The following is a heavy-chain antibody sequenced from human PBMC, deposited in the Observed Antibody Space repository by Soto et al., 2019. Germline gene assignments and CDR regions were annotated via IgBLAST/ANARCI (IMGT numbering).Heavy chain of an antibody. CDR3: ARQLGLWQPLDY. CDR1: GGSMRGYY. Sequence: QVQLQESGPRLVKPSETLSLTCSVSGGSMRGYYWSWIRQSPGKGPEWIGYIYYSGNTNYNPSLKSRVTISVDMPKSLFSLKLNSVTAADTAVYYCARQLGLWQPLDYWGRGTLVTVSS. CDR2: IYYSGNT. V-gene: IGHV4-59*01. J-gene: IGHJ4*02. D-gene: IGHD1-1*01.